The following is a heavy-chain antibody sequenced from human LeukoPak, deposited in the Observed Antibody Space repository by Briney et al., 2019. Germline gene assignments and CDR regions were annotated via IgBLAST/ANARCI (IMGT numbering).Heavy chain of an antibody. Sequence: GASLQISCQGSGSIFTTYWIGWVRQLPGKGLEWMGIIYPGDSDTRYSPSFQGQVTIPADKSISTAYLQWSSLKASDSAIYYCARHTSSSIFWGPGTLVTVSS. CDR2: IYPGDSDT. CDR3: ARHTSSSIF. J-gene: IGHJ4*02. D-gene: IGHD6-6*01. V-gene: IGHV5-51*01. CDR1: GSIFTTYW.